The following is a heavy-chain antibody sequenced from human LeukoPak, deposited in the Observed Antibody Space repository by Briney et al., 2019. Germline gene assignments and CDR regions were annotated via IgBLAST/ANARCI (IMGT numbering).Heavy chain of an antibody. V-gene: IGHV3-21*01. CDR2: ISSSSSYI. Sequence: GGSLSLSCAASGFTFSSYSMNWVRQAPGKGLEWVSSISSSSSYIYYADSVKGRFTISRDNAKNSLYLQMNSLRAEDTAVYYCARAPLSGSWFDYWGQGTLVTVSS. D-gene: IGHD1-26*01. CDR3: ARAPLSGSWFDY. J-gene: IGHJ4*02. CDR1: GFTFSSYS.